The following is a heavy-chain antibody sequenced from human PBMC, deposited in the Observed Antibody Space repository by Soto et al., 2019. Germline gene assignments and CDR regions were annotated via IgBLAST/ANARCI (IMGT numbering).Heavy chain of an antibody. D-gene: IGHD3-10*01. CDR3: AKSMVRGVISHGKFAY. CDR1: GFTFSSYA. J-gene: IGHJ4*02. Sequence: PGGSLRLSCAASGFTFSSYAMSWVRQAPGKGLEWVSAISGSGGSTYYADSVKGRFTISRDNSKNTLYLQMNSLRAEDTAVYYCAKSMVRGVISHGKFAYWGQGTLVTVSS. CDR2: ISGSGGST. V-gene: IGHV3-23*01.